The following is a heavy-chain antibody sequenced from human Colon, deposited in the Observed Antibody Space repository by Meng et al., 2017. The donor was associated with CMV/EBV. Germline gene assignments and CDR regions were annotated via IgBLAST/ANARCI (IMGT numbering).Heavy chain of an antibody. Sequence: FGYTITNFDITWVRQAPGQGLEWMGWMNPNNGYTGYAQKFQGRVTMTTDTSINTAYMELSSLSSDDTAVYYCAPNYYDSSGYPFFHYWGQGTLVTVSS. CDR2: MNPNNGYT. V-gene: IGHV1-8*01. CDR3: APNYYDSSGYPFFHY. D-gene: IGHD3-22*01. CDR1: GYTITNFD. J-gene: IGHJ4*02.